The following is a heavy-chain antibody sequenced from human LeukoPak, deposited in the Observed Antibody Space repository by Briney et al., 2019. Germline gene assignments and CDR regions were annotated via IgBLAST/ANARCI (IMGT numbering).Heavy chain of an antibody. D-gene: IGHD6-19*01. CDR2: INWNGGST. J-gene: IGHJ4*02. CDR3: AKDTRHSSGWDY. CDR1: GFTFDDYG. Sequence: GGSLSLSCAASGFTFDDYGMSWVRQAPGKGLEWVSGINWNGGSTGYADSVKGRFTISRDNAKNSLYLQMNSLRAEDTAFYYCAKDTRHSSGWDYWGQGTLVTVSS. V-gene: IGHV3-20*04.